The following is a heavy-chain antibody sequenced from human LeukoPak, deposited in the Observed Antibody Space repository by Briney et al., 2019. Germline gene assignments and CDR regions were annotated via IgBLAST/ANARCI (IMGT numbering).Heavy chain of an antibody. CDR1: GGSISSSSYY. J-gene: IGHJ6*03. CDR3: ARQASDYFYYYMDV. CDR2: IYYSGTT. Sequence: ASETLSLTCTVTGGSISSSSYYWGWIRQPPGKGLEWIGSIYYSGTTNYNPSLESRVTISEDTSKNQFSLMLRSVTAADTAVYFCARQASDYFYYYMDVWGKGTTVTVSS. V-gene: IGHV4-39*01.